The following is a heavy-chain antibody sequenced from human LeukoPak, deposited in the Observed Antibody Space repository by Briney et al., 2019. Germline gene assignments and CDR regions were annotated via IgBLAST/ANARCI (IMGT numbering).Heavy chain of an antibody. CDR1: GFTFSSYA. V-gene: IGHV3-30-3*01. Sequence: GGSLRLSCAASGFTFSSYAMHWVRQAPGKGLEWVAVISYDGSYKYYADSVKGRFTISRDNSKNTLYLQMNSLRAEDTAVYYCARGIAARLLDAFDIWGQGTMVTVSS. CDR2: ISYDGSYK. J-gene: IGHJ3*02. D-gene: IGHD6-6*01. CDR3: ARGIAARLLDAFDI.